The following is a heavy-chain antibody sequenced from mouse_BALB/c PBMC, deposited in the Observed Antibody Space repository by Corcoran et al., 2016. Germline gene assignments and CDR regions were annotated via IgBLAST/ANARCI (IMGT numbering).Heavy chain of an antibody. Sequence: EVQLQQSGAELVRPGALVKLSCKASGFNIKDYYMHWVKQRPEQGLEWIGWIDPENGNTNNDPKFQGKASITSDTSSNTANLQLSSLTSEDTSVYYCARNGNVDYWGQGTTLTVSS. V-gene: IGHV14-1*02. CDR2: IDPENGNT. J-gene: IGHJ2*01. CDR3: ARNGNVDY. D-gene: IGHD2-1*01. CDR1: GFNIKDYY.